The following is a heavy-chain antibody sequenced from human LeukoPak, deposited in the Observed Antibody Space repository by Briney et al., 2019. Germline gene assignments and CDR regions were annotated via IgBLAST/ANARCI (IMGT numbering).Heavy chain of an antibody. CDR3: ASRYCSGGSCYNRYYFDY. V-gene: IGHV3-23*01. CDR1: GFTFSNYA. D-gene: IGHD2-15*01. J-gene: IGHJ4*02. CDR2: ITGSGGSA. Sequence: PGGSLRLSCAASGFTFSNYAMSWVRQTPGKGLEWVSAITGSGGSAYYADSVKGRFTISSDNSKNTLYLQMNSLRAEDTAIYYCASRYCSGGSCYNRYYFDYWGQGTLVTVSS.